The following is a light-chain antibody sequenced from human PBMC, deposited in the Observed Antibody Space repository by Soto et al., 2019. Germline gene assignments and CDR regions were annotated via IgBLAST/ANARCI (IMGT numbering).Light chain of an antibody. CDR2: GAS. J-gene: IGKJ4*01. CDR1: RNINRK. Sequence: EIVMTQSPATLSVSPGERATLSCRASRNINRKLDWYQQKPGQAPRLLISGASTRATGIPARFSGSGSGTDFTLTISSLQSEDFAVYYCQQYYDYPPLIFGGGTKVEIK. CDR3: QQYYDYPPLI. V-gene: IGKV3-15*01.